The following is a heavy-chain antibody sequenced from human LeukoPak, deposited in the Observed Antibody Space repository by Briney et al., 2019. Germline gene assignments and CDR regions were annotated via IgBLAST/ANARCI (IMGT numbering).Heavy chain of an antibody. CDR1: GFTVSSNY. CDR2: IYSGGST. CDR3: ARRYSSGWYPTPYWYFDL. Sequence: GGSLRLSCAASGFTVSSNYMSWVRQAPGKGLEWVSVIYSGGSTYYADSVKGRFTISRDNSKNTLYLQMNSLRAEDTAVYYCARRYSSGWYPTPYWYFDLWGRGTLVTVSS. D-gene: IGHD6-19*01. V-gene: IGHV3-66*04. J-gene: IGHJ2*01.